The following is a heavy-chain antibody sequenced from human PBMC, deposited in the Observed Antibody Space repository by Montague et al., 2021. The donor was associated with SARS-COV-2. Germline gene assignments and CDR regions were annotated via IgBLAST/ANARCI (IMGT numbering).Heavy chain of an antibody. CDR2: IYYSGST. CDR3: AREGFSSGYYET. D-gene: IGHD3-22*01. J-gene: IGHJ5*02. CDR1: GGSISSSNYY. V-gene: IGHV4-39*02. Sequence: SETLSLTCSVSGGSISSSNYYWGWIRQPPGKGLEWIGSIYYSGSTXYNPSLKSRVAISVDTSKNQFSLLRSMTAADTAVFYCAREGFSSGYYETWGQGTLVTVSS.